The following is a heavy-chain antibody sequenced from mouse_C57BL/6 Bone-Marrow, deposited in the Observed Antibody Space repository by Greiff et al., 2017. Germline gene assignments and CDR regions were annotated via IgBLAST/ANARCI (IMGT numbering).Heavy chain of an antibody. CDR2: IYPSDSET. V-gene: IGHV1-61*01. Sequence: QVQLQQPGAELVRPGSSVKLSCKASGYTFTSYWMDWVKQRPGQGLEWIGNIYPSDSETHYNQKFKDKATLTVDTSSSTAYMQLSSLTSEDSAVYYCDIITTVVAHYCAMDYWGQGTSVTVSS. D-gene: IGHD1-1*01. J-gene: IGHJ4*01. CDR3: DIITTVVAHYCAMDY. CDR1: GYTFTSYW.